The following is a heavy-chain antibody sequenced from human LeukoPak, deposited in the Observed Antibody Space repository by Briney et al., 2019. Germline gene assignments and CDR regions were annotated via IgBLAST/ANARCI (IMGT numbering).Heavy chain of an antibody. Sequence: GESLKISCKGSGYSFTSYWIGWVRQMPGKGLEWMGIIYPGDSDSRYSPSFQGQVTISADKSTTTAYLQWSSLKASDTAMYYCARQVVVTAPFDYWGQGTLVTVSS. J-gene: IGHJ4*02. CDR1: GYSFTSYW. D-gene: IGHD2-21*02. V-gene: IGHV5-51*01. CDR3: ARQVVVTAPFDY. CDR2: IYPGDSDS.